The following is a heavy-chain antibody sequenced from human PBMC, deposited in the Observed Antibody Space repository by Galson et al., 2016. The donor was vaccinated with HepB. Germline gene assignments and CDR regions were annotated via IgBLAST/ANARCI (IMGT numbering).Heavy chain of an antibody. Sequence: SLRLSCAASGFTLSDYYMSWIRQAPGKGLEWVAYISSTTRYYADSLKGRFTISRDNAKNSLYLQMNSLRAEDTAVYYWASEGITVEITHYYYHGMDVWGQGTTVTVSS. D-gene: IGHD1-20*01. CDR1: GFTLSDYY. J-gene: IGHJ6*02. CDR3: ASEGITVEITHYYYHGMDV. V-gene: IGHV3-11*01. CDR2: ISSTTR.